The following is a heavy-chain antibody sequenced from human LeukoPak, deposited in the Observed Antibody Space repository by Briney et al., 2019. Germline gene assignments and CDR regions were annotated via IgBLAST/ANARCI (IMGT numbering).Heavy chain of an antibody. CDR3: AKGTLVAAIRANAFDP. D-gene: IGHD2-15*01. Sequence: PGGSLRLSCAASGFTFDDYGMSWVRQAPGKGLEWVSGINWNGGSTYYADSVKGRFTISRDNSKDTLYLQMNSLRAEDTAVYYCAKGTLVAAIRANAFDPWGQGTLVTVSS. CDR1: GFTFDDYG. CDR2: INWNGGST. J-gene: IGHJ5*02. V-gene: IGHV3-20*04.